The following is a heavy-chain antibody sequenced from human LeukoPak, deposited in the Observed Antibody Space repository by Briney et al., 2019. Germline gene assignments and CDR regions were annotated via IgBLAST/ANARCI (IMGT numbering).Heavy chain of an antibody. CDR2: MNPNSGNT. Sequence: ASVKVSCKASGYTFISYDINWVRQATGQGLEWMGWMNPNSGNTGYAQKFQGRVTMTRDTSISTAYMELSRLRSDDTAVYYCARDIVVVPAGDWFDPWGQGTLVTVSS. CDR1: GYTFISYD. J-gene: IGHJ5*02. CDR3: ARDIVVVPAGDWFDP. V-gene: IGHV1-8*01. D-gene: IGHD2-2*01.